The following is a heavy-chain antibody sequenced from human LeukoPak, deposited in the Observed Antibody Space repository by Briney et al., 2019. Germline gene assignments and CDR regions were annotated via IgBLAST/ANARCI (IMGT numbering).Heavy chain of an antibody. CDR2: TWYDGSNK. CDR1: GFTFSRYG. D-gene: IGHD3-22*01. J-gene: IGHJ4*02. CDR3: AREAHYDSSGYYFHY. Sequence: PGGPLRLSCAASGFTFSRYGMHWVRQAPGKGLEWLAVTWYDGSNKSYADSVKGGFTISRDNSKNTLFLQMNSLRAEDTAVYYCAREAHYDSSGYYFHYWGEGTLVTVSS. V-gene: IGHV3-33*01.